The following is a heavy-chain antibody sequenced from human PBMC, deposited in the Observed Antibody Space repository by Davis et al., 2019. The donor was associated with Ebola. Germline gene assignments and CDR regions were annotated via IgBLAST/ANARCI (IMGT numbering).Heavy chain of an antibody. V-gene: IGHV4-39*07. Sequence: MPGGSLRLSCTVSGASISSRSYYWGWIRQPPGKGLEWVGSFSYGDNTHYYNPSLRSRVTISVDSSKNQFSLEINSVTAADTATYYCARTTKTNIEDSGLGYNSFDFWGQGVLVSVSS. CDR1: GASISSRSYY. CDR2: FSYGDNTH. J-gene: IGHJ5*01. D-gene: IGHD2/OR15-2a*01. CDR3: ARTTKTNIEDSGLGYNSFDF.